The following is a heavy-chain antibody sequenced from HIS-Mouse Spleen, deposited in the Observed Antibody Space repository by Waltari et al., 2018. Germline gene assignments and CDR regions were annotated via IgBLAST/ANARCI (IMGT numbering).Heavy chain of an antibody. CDR3: AREIPYSSSWYDWYFDL. J-gene: IGHJ2*01. CDR2: IYYSGRT. Sequence: QLQLQESGPGLVKPSETLSLTCTVSGGSISSSSYYWGWIRQPPGKGLEGIGSIYYSGRTYYNPALKSRVHISVDTSKNRFSLKLSSVTAADTAVYYCAREIPYSSSWYDWYFDLWGRGTLVTVSS. D-gene: IGHD6-13*01. V-gene: IGHV4-39*07. CDR1: GGSISSSSYY.